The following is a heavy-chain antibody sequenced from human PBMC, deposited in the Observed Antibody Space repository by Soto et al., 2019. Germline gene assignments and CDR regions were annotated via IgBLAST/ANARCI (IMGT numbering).Heavy chain of an antibody. D-gene: IGHD3-16*01. J-gene: IGHJ4*02. CDR1: GFSLRTPGVG. CDR3: AHTWGLAFDD. CDR2: IYWYDDK. Sequence: QITLNASGPTLVKPTQTLTLTCTYSGFSLRTPGVGVGWIRQPPGKALEWLGFIYWYDDKRYSPSLKSMLTRTSAISKSQVVLTMTNMDPMDTGTYYCAHTWGLAFDDWGQGTLVIFSS. V-gene: IGHV2-5*01.